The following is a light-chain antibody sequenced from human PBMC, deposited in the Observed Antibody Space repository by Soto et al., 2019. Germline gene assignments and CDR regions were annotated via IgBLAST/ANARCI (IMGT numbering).Light chain of an antibody. J-gene: IGKJ4*01. CDR1: QSVSSTF. Sequence: EIVLTQSPGTLSLSPGERATLSCRASQSVSSTFLAWYQQKPGQAARLLIYGASSRAAGIPDRFSGSGTGTDDTLTITRLEPEDVAVYYCQQYGSSPPKLTFGGGNKVDIK. CDR2: GAS. CDR3: QQYGSSPPKLT. V-gene: IGKV3-20*01.